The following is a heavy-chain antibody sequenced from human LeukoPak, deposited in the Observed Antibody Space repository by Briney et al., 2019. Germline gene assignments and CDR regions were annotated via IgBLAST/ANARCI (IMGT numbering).Heavy chain of an antibody. CDR3: ARSAGHCSGGSCPPLREFDP. J-gene: IGHJ5*02. D-gene: IGHD2-15*01. Sequence: SETLSDSCSVSGGSISNYYWSWIRQSPGKGLEWIGYMYYKVRNNYNPSLESRVTISEDMSKNQFSLRLTSVTAADTAVYYCARSAGHCSGGSCPPLREFDPWGQGTLVTVSS. CDR1: GGSISNYY. CDR2: MYYKVRN. V-gene: IGHV4-59*01.